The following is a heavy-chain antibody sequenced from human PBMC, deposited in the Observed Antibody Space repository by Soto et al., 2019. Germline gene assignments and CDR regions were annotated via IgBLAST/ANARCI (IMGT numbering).Heavy chain of an antibody. D-gene: IGHD5-18*01. J-gene: IGHJ4*02. Sequence: SETLSLTCTVSGGSISSYYWSWIRQPPGKGLEWIGYIYYSGGTNYNPSLKSRVTISVDTSKNQFSLKLSSVTAADTAVYYCARLGERGYSYVTYYFDYWGQGTLVTVSS. CDR1: GGSISSYY. CDR2: IYYSGGT. CDR3: ARLGERGYSYVTYYFDY. V-gene: IGHV4-59*01.